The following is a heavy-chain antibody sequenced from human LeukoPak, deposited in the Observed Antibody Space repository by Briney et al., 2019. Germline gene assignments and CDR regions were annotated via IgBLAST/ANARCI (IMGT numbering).Heavy chain of an antibody. CDR3: ARQEVDDYFDY. V-gene: IGHV4-39*01. CDR1: GGSISSSSYY. CDR2: IYYSGST. D-gene: IGHD2-2*01. J-gene: IGHJ4*02. Sequence: SETLSLTCTVSGGSISSSSYYWGWIRQPPGKGLEWIGSIYYSGSTYYNPSLKSRVTISVDTSKNQFSLKLISVTAADTAVYYCARQEVDDYFDYWGQGTLVTVSS.